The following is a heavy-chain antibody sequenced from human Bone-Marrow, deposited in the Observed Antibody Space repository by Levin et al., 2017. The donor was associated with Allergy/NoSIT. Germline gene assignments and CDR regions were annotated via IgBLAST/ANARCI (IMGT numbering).Heavy chain of an antibody. Sequence: GGSLRLSCAASGFTFSNAWMSWVRQAPGKGLEWVGRIKSKTDGGTTDYAAPVKGRFTISRDDSKNTLYLQMNSLKTEDTAVYYCTTDRIIVVVPAVQGVDYWGQGTLVTVSS. V-gene: IGHV3-15*01. CDR3: TTDRIIVVVPAVQGVDY. CDR1: GFTFSNAW. D-gene: IGHD2-2*01. J-gene: IGHJ4*02. CDR2: IKSKTDGGTT.